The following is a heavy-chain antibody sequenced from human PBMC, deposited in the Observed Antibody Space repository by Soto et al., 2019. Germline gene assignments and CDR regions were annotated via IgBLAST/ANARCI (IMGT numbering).Heavy chain of an antibody. Sequence: QVQLVQSGAELKKPVSSVKVSCEASGGSFISYSFTWVRQAPGQGLEWMGRIIPIHGKANYALKFQDRVTITADRSTRTAYMELRSLRPEDTAVYYCAKSLLFVDHAYMDVWGKGTTVTVSS. CDR3: AKSLLFVDHAYMDV. V-gene: IGHV1-69*02. D-gene: IGHD2-21*01. CDR2: IIPIHGKA. J-gene: IGHJ6*03. CDR1: GGSFISYS.